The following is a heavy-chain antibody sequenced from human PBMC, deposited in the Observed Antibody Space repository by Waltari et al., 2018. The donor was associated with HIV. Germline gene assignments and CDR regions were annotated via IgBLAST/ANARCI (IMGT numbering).Heavy chain of an antibody. CDR1: GLTFSDAW. CDR3: TTDYWVVTAY. J-gene: IGHJ4*02. CDR2: IKSSTDGGTI. V-gene: IGHV3-15*01. D-gene: IGHD2-21*02. Sequence: EVQLVESGGGLVKPGGPLRLSCSATGLTFSDAWMNWVRQAPGKGLDWVGRIKSSTDGGTIDYAAPVKGRFTISRDDSKNTLYLQMNSLKTEDTAVYFCTTDYWVVTAYWGQGTLVTVSS.